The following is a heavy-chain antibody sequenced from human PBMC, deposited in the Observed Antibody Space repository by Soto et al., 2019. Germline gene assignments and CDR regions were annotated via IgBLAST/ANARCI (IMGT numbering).Heavy chain of an antibody. V-gene: IGHV3-23*01. D-gene: IGHD1-26*01. J-gene: IGHJ3*02. CDR3: AKASGSLDDAFDI. Sequence: EVQLLESGGGLVQPGGSLRLSCAASEFTFSSYAMSWVRQAPGKGLEWVSAISGSGGSTYYADSVKGRFTISRDNSKNTLYLQMNSLRAEDTAVYYCAKASGSLDDAFDIWGQGTMVTVSS. CDR1: EFTFSSYA. CDR2: ISGSGGST.